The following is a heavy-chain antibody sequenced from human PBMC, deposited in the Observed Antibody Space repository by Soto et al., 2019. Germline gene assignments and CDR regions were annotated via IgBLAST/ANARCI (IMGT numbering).Heavy chain of an antibody. CDR1: GLNFSNYA. V-gene: IGHV3-23*01. J-gene: IGHJ5*02. Sequence: PWGPMRLPSAASGLNFSNYAMRWISKAPGKWLECVSVISTSGGTTLYADTVKGRFTISRDNPKNTLYLQMNSLRADDSAVYYCARDLGSWYGRFDPWGQGTLVTVSS. CDR2: ISTSGGTT. D-gene: IGHD6-13*01. CDR3: ARDLGSWYGRFDP.